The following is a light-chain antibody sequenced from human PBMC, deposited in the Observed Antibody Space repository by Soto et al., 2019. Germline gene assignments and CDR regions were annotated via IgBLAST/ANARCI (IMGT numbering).Light chain of an antibody. CDR1: QSVSSN. CDR3: QQYNNWPSLT. CDR2: DAS. V-gene: IGKV3-15*01. J-gene: IGKJ4*01. Sequence: EIVMTQSPATLSVSPGERATLSCRASQSVSSNLAWYQQKPGQAPRLLIYDASTRATGIPARFRGSGSGTEFTLTISSLQSEDFAVYHCQQYNNWPSLTFGGGTKVEIK.